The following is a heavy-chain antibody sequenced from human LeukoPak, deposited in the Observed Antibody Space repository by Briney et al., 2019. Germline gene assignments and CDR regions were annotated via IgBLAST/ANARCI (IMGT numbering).Heavy chain of an antibody. J-gene: IGHJ4*02. Sequence: GGSLRLSCAASGFTFSSYAMSWVRQAPGKGLEWVSAISGSGGSTSYADSVKGRFITPRDNSKNTLFLQVNSLRDEDTAIYYCAKAGAYDGVGYYYWGQGTLVTVSS. V-gene: IGHV3-23*01. CDR3: AKAGAYDGVGYYY. CDR2: ISGSGGST. CDR1: GFTFSSYA. D-gene: IGHD3-22*01.